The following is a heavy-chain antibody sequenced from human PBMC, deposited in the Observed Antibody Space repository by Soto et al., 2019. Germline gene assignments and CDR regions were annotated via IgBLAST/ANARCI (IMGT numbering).Heavy chain of an antibody. Sequence: QVQLQESGPGLVKPSETLSLTCSVSGGSVRSDYWNWLRQPAGKGLEWTGFIHHTGNNYNNSNPPFKSRLTVAIDTSKNQFSLTLAYVTAAETAVCFCARWDTTVNAFDRWGQGTMVTVSS. CDR1: GGSVRSDY. D-gene: IGHD1-1*01. J-gene: IGHJ3*01. CDR3: ARWDTTVNAFDR. V-gene: IGHV4-59*02. CDR2: IHHTGNNYN.